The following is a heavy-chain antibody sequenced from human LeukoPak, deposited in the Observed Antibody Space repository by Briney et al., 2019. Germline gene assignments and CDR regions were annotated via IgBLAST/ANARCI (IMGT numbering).Heavy chain of an antibody. Sequence: PGGSLRLSCAVSGISFSDHYMDWLRQAPGKGLEWVGRTRNKANSYTTEYAASVRGRFTISRDDSKNSLYLQMNSLRAEDTAVYYCAELGITMIGGVWGKGTTVTISS. D-gene: IGHD3-10*02. CDR1: GISFSDHY. J-gene: IGHJ6*04. CDR2: TRNKANSYTT. V-gene: IGHV3-72*01. CDR3: AELGITMIGGV.